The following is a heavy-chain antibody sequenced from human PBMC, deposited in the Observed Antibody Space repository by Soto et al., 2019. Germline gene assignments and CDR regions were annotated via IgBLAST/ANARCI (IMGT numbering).Heavy chain of an antibody. D-gene: IGHD4-17*01. CDR2: IGIGSSTT. CDR1: GFTFRNYG. CDR3: ARVDYGDYGWYFDL. V-gene: IGHV3-48*01. J-gene: IGHJ2*01. Sequence: GGSLRLSCAASGFTFRNYGMNWVRQAPGKGLEWVSYIGIGSSTTYYADSVKGRFTISRDNSKNILYLQMHSLRAEDTAVYYCARVDYGDYGWYFDLWGRGTLVTVSS.